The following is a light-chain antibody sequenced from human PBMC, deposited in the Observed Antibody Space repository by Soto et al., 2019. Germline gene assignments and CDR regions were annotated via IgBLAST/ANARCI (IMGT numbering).Light chain of an antibody. Sequence: EIVMTQSPATLSVSPGERVTLSCRASQSVSDNLAWYQQKPGQAPRLLIYGASTRATTTPARFSGSGSGTEFTLPISSLQSEDFAVYFCQQSNNWPYTFGQGTKLDIK. CDR3: QQSNNWPYT. CDR2: GAS. J-gene: IGKJ2*01. V-gene: IGKV3-15*01. CDR1: QSVSDN.